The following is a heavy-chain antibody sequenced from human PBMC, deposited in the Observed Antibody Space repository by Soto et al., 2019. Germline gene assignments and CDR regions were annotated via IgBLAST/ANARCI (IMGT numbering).Heavy chain of an antibody. Sequence: SGRTLVNPTQTLTLTCTFSGFSLSTSGMCVSWIRQPPGKALEWLARIDWDDEKYYSTSLKTRLTISKDTSKSQVVLTMTNMDPVDTATYYCARLYCSGGSCYWSPIYYFDYWGQGTLVTVSS. CDR2: IDWDDEK. CDR1: GFSLSTSGMC. CDR3: ARLYCSGGSCYWSPIYYFDY. D-gene: IGHD2-15*01. J-gene: IGHJ4*02. V-gene: IGHV2-70*11.